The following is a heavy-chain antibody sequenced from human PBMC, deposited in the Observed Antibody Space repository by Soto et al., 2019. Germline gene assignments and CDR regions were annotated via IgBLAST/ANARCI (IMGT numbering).Heavy chain of an antibody. V-gene: IGHV1-69*04. CDR1: GGTFSSYT. CDR2: IIPILGIA. J-gene: IGHJ6*03. D-gene: IGHD6-6*01. CDR3: ARESLKQLVLYYHYYYMDA. Sequence: ASVKVSCKASGGTFSSYTISWVRQAPGQGLEWMGRIIPILGIANYAQKFQGRVTITADKSTSTAYMELSSLRSEDTAVYYCARESLKQLVLYYHYYYMDAWGKGTTVTVS.